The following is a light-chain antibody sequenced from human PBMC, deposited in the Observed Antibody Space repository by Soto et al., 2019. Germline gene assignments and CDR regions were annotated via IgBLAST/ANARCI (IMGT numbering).Light chain of an antibody. CDR2: LDISGSY. V-gene: IGLV4-60*02. J-gene: IGLJ2*01. CDR3: QTWDTKTQV. Sequence: QAVVTQSSSASASLGSSVKLTCTLSSGHTSYIIAWHQQQPGKTPRYLLNLDISGSYNKGSGVPDRFSGSSSGDDRYLPISNLQFEDEADYSCQTWDTKTQVFGGRTTLTVL. CDR1: SGHTSYI.